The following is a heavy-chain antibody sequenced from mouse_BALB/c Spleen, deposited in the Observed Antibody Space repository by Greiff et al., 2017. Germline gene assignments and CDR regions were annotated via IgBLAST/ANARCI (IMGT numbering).Heavy chain of an antibody. J-gene: IGHJ2*01. CDR2: ISYDGSN. Sequence: VQLKESGPGLVKPSQSLSLTCSVTGYSITSGYYWNWIRQFPGNKLEWMGYISYDGSNNYNPSLKNRISITRDTSNNQFFLKLNSVTTEDTATYYCSREGGNFDYWGQGTTLTVSS. CDR1: GYSITSGYY. D-gene: IGHD1-1*01. V-gene: IGHV3-6*02. CDR3: SREGGNFDY.